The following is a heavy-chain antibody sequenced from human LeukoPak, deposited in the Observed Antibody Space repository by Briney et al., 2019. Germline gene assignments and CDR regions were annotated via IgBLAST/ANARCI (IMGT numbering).Heavy chain of an antibody. J-gene: IGHJ4*02. CDR2: IYSSGST. CDR1: GGSISSYY. V-gene: IGHV4-4*07. Sequence: PSETLSLTCTVSGGSISSYYWSWIRQPVGKGLEWIGHIYSSGSTNYNPSLKSRVTMSVDMSKNQFSLKLSSVTAADTAVYYCARGTYYSSGYYSVRYWGQGTLVTVSS. D-gene: IGHD3-22*01. CDR3: ARGTYYSSGYYSVRY.